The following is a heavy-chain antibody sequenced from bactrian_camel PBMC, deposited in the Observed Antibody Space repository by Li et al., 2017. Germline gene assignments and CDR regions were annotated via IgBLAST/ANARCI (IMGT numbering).Heavy chain of an antibody. CDR2: INSDSST. Sequence: QVQLVESGGGSVQAGGSLTLSCTASGNIYMRYCMAWFRQGPGKKREGVAIINSDSSTTYADVVKGRFTISKDNAKNTAYLQMHSLKPEDTAMYYCAYDPWGSVCTFARTYDYWGLGTQVTVS. D-gene: IGHD1*01. J-gene: IGHJ4*01. CDR3: AYDPWGSVCTFARTYDY. V-gene: IGHV3S53*01. CDR1: GNIYMRYC.